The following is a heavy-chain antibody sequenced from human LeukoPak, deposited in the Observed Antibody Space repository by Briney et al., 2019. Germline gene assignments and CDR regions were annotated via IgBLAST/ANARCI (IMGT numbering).Heavy chain of an antibody. V-gene: IGHV3-30*02. CDR2: IWHDGSNK. J-gene: IGHJ3*02. CDR3: AKDRTYDYGTYDAFDI. D-gene: IGHD4-17*01. Sequence: GGSLRLSCAASGFTLSSYGMHWVRQAPGKGLEWVAVIWHDGSNKYYADSVKGRFTISRDNSKNTLYLQMNSLRPEDTAVYYCAKDRTYDYGTYDAFDIWGPGTMVTVSS. CDR1: GFTLSSYG.